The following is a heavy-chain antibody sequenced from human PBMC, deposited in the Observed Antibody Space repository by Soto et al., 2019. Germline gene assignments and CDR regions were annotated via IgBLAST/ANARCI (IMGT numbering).Heavy chain of an antibody. Sequence: GGSLRLSCAASGFTFSSYGMHWVRQAPGKGLEWVAVISYDGSNKYYADSVKGRFTISRDNSKNTLYLQMNSLRAEDTAVYYCAKDRGPIYCTNGVCPLLDMDVWGQGTTVTVSS. CDR3: AKDRGPIYCTNGVCPLLDMDV. J-gene: IGHJ6*02. V-gene: IGHV3-30*18. CDR1: GFTFSSYG. CDR2: ISYDGSNK. D-gene: IGHD2-8*01.